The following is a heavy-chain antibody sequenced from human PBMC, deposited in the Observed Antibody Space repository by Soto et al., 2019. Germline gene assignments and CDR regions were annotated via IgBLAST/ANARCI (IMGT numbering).Heavy chain of an antibody. D-gene: IGHD4-17*01. CDR2: IYYSGST. V-gene: IGHV4-31*03. J-gene: IGHJ4*02. CDR3: ARERSRVYGDYAGGYFDY. CDR1: GGSISSGGYY. Sequence: SETLSLTCTVSGGSISSGGYYWSWIRQHPGKGLEWIGYIYYSGSTYYNPSLKSRVTISVDTSKNQFSLKLSSVTAADTAVYYCARERSRVYGDYAGGYFDYWGQGTLVTVSS.